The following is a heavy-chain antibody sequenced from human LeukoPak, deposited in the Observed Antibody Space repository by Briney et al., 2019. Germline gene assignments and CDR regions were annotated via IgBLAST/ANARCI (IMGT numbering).Heavy chain of an antibody. V-gene: IGHV4-34*01. CDR3: ARGPTYYYDSSGYSFFFQH. Sequence: SETLSLTCAVYGGSFSGYYWSWIRQPPGKGLEWIGEINHSGRTNYNPYLKSRVTISVDTSKNQFSLKLSSVTAADTAVYYCARGPTYYYDSSGYSFFFQHWGQGTLVTASS. CDR1: GGSFSGYY. J-gene: IGHJ1*01. D-gene: IGHD3-22*01. CDR2: INHSGRT.